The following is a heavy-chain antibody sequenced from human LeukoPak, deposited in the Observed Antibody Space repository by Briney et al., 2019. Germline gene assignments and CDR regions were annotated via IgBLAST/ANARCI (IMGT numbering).Heavy chain of an antibody. V-gene: IGHV1-46*01. CDR2: INPSGGST. CDR1: GYTFTSYF. Sequence: GASVEVSCKASGYTFTSYFIHWVRQAPGQGLEWMGIINPSGGSTGYPQKFQGRVTMTRDTSTSTVYMELSSLRSEDAAVYYCARVHYYDSSGYYYFDYWGQGTLVTVSS. D-gene: IGHD3-22*01. J-gene: IGHJ4*02. CDR3: ARVHYYDSSGYYYFDY.